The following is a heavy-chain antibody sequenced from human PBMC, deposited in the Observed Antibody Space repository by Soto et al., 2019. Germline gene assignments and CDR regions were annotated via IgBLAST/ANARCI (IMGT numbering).Heavy chain of an antibody. J-gene: IGHJ6*02. CDR1: GFTFRSYE. D-gene: IGHD6-25*01. CDR3: TRSGNHFYYYGMDV. V-gene: IGHV3-48*03. Sequence: GGSLRLSCAASGFTFRSYEMNWVRQAPGKGLEWVSYISSSGSVIKYGDSVKGRFTISRDNAKNSLYLQMNSLRAEDTALYYCTRSGNHFYYYGMDVWGQGTTVTVSS. CDR2: ISSSGSVI.